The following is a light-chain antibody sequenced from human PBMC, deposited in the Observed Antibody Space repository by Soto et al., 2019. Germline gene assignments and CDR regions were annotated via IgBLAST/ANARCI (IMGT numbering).Light chain of an antibody. Sequence: EIVMTQSPATLSVSPGERATLSCRASQSVSSNLAWYQQKPGQAPRLLIYGASTGATGIPARFSGSGSGTEFTLTIGSLQSDDFAVYYCQQYSSWVWTFGQGTKVDIK. CDR1: QSVSSN. CDR3: QQYSSWVWT. J-gene: IGKJ1*01. CDR2: GAS. V-gene: IGKV3-15*01.